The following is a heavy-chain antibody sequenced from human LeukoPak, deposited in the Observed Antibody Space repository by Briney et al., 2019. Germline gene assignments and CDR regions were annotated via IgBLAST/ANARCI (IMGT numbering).Heavy chain of an antibody. V-gene: IGHV3-21*06. CDR1: GFIFSSYS. D-gene: IGHD3-10*01. CDR3: ARDHGIPGSGSYRFDY. J-gene: IGHJ4*01. Sequence: GGSLRLSCAPSGFIFSSYSMNWVRQAPGKGLEWVSSISSSSSYIYYADSVKGRFTISRDYAKNLLYLQMNSLRIEDTAVYYCARDHGIPGSGSYRFDYWGHGTLVTVSS. CDR2: ISSSSSYI.